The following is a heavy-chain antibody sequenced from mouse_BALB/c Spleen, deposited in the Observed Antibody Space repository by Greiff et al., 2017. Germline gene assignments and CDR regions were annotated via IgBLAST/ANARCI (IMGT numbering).Heavy chain of an antibody. CDR3: ARREGYGSAWFAY. CDR2: INPNNGGT. D-gene: IGHD1-1*01. J-gene: IGHJ3*01. V-gene: IGHV1-18*01. CDR1: GYTFTEYT. Sequence: VHVKQSGPELVKPGASVKISCKTSGYTFTEYTMHWVKQSHGKSLEWIGGINPNNGGTSYNQKFKGKATLTVDKSSSTAYMELRSLTSEDSAVYYCARREGYGSAWFAYWGQGTLVTVSA.